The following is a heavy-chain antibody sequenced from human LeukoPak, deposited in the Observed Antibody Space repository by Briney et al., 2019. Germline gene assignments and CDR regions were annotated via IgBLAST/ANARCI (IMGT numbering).Heavy chain of an antibody. V-gene: IGHV3-23*01. Sequence: GGSLRLSCAASGFTFSSYAMSWVRQAPGKGLEWVSAISGSGGSTYYADSVKGRFTISRDNSKNTLYLQMNSLRAEDTAEYYCAKGVYYDFWSGYYFDYWGQGTLVTVSS. CDR2: ISGSGGST. CDR3: AKGVYYDFWSGYYFDY. D-gene: IGHD3-3*01. CDR1: GFTFSSYA. J-gene: IGHJ4*02.